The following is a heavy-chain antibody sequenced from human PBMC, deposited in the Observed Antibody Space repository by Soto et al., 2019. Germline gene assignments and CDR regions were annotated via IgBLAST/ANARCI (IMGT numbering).Heavy chain of an antibody. CDR1: GFTFSSYS. V-gene: IGHV3-21*04. Sequence: PGGSLRLSCAASGFTFSSYSMNWVRQAPGKGLEWVSSISSSSSYIYYADSVKGRFTISRDNAKNSLYLQMNILTAEDTALHQRARAGYIVVAPPAPEGWLDPCGQGTLLPLSP. CDR2: ISSSSSYI. J-gene: IGHJ5*02. CDR3: ARAGYIVVAPPAPEGWLDP. D-gene: IGHD2-2*01.